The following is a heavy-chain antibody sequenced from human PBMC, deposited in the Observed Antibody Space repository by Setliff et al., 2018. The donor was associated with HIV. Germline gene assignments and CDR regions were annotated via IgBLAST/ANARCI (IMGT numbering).Heavy chain of an antibody. J-gene: IGHJ4*02. CDR3: ARGPPDYYDSSGYYWGHWD. Sequence: GASVKVSCKASGYTFTSYAVHWVRQAPGQRLEWMGWINAGNGNTKYSQKFQGRVTITRDTSASTAYMELSSLRSEDTAVYYCARGPPDYYDSSGYYWGHWDWGQGTLVTVSS. V-gene: IGHV1-3*01. CDR2: INAGNGNT. D-gene: IGHD3-22*01. CDR1: GYTFTSYA.